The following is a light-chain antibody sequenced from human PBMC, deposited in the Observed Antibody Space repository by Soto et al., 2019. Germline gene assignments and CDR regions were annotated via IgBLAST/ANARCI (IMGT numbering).Light chain of an antibody. CDR3: QKSYSTPLT. Sequence: DIQMTQSPSSLSASVGDRVTITCRASQSISSYLNWYQQKPGKAPKLLIYAASSLQSGVPSRFSGSGSGTDFTLTISSLQPEDVATYYCQKSYSTPLTFGGGTKVEIK. CDR1: QSISSY. V-gene: IGKV1-39*01. J-gene: IGKJ4*01. CDR2: AAS.